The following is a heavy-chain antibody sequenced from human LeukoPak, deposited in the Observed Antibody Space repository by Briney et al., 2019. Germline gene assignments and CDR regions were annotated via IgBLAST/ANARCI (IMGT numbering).Heavy chain of an antibody. J-gene: IGHJ3*02. CDR1: GGSISTFY. V-gene: IGHV4-59*08. CDR3: ARHPFSDGFDI. Sequence: SETLSLTCTISGGSISTFYWSRLRQPPGKGLEWIAYIFHTGNSNYNPSLKGRVTISVDTSKNQFSLKVNSVTAADTAMYYCARHPFSDGFDIWGQGTMVTVSS. CDR2: IFHTGNS.